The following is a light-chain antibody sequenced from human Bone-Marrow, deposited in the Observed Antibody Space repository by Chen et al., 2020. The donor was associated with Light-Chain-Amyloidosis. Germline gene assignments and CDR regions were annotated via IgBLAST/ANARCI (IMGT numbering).Light chain of an antibody. CDR1: QSVSSY. CDR2: DAS. CDR3: HQRNNWPFT. J-gene: IGKJ3*01. Sequence: EVVLTQSPATLSLSPGERATLSCRASQSVSSYLAWFQQKPGQAPSLLIYDASNRATGIPARFSGSGSGTDFTLTISSLEPEDFAVYYCHQRNNWPFTFGPGTTVDIK. V-gene: IGKV3-11*01.